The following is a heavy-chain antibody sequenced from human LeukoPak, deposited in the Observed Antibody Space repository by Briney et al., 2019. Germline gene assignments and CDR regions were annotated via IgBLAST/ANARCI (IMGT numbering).Heavy chain of an antibody. CDR2: INHSGST. CDR3: ARRKRGYGDYLWDY. V-gene: IGHV4-34*01. Sequence: PSETLSLTCAVYGGSFSGYYWSWIRQPPGKGLEWIGEINHSGSTNYNPSLKSRVTISVDTSKNQFSLKLSSVTAADTAVYYCARRKRGYGDYLWDYWGQGTLVTVSS. D-gene: IGHD4-17*01. CDR1: GGSFSGYY. J-gene: IGHJ4*02.